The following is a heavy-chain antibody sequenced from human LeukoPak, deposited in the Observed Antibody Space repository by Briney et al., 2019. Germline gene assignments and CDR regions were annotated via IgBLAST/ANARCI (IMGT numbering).Heavy chain of an antibody. CDR1: GFTFSSYG. D-gene: IGHD5-12*01. CDR3: ARGKYGGYFIDY. V-gene: IGHV3-33*01. CDR2: IWYDGSNK. J-gene: IGHJ4*02. Sequence: GGSLRLSCAASGFTFSSYGMHWVRQAPGKGLEWVAVIWYDGSNKYYADSVKGRFTISRDNSKNTLYLQMNSLRAEDTAVYYCARGKYGGYFIDYWGQGTLVTVSS.